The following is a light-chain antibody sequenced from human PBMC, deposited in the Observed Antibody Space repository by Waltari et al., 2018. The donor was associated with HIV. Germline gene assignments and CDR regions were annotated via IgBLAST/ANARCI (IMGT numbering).Light chain of an antibody. V-gene: IGKV1-39*01. CDR2: AAS. CDR1: QNISNY. Sequence: IKMPRSPPSLSASVGTEATSTCRASQNISNYLNWYQQKPGKAPKLLIYAASSFQSGVPSRFSGSGSGTDFTLTISSLQPEDFATYYCQQSYSTRYTFGQGTKLEIK. CDR3: QQSYSTRYT. J-gene: IGKJ2*01.